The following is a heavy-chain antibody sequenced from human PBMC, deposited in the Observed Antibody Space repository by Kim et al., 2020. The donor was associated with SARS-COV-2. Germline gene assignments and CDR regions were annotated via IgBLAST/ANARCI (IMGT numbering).Heavy chain of an antibody. CDR1: GGSVSSGSYY. CDR2: IYYSGST. D-gene: IGHD6-13*01. CDR3: ARDSIAAAGTLDY. V-gene: IGHV4-61*01. J-gene: IGHJ4*02. Sequence: SETPSLTCTVSGGSVSSGSYYWSWIRQPPGKGLEWIGYIYYSGSTNYNPSLKSRVTISVDTSKNQFSLKLSSVTAADTAVYYCARDSIAAAGTLDYWGQGTLVTVSS.